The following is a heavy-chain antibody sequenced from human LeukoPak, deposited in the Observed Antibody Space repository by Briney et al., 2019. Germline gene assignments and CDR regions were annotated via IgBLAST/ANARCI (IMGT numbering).Heavy chain of an antibody. D-gene: IGHD6-6*01. Sequence: KPSGTLSLTCTVSGGSISSYYWSWIRQPAGKGLEWIGRIYTSGSTNYNPSLKSRVTISVDKSKNQFSLELSSVTAADTAVYYCARDLEYSSSVRRYYYYYMDVWGKGTTVTVSS. J-gene: IGHJ6*03. CDR2: IYTSGST. CDR3: ARDLEYSSSVRRYYYYYMDV. V-gene: IGHV4-4*07. CDR1: GGSISSYY.